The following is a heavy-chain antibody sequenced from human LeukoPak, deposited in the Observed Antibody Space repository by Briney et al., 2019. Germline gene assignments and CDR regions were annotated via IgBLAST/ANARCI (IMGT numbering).Heavy chain of an antibody. V-gene: IGHV3-7*01. CDR1: GFTFSNYW. Sequence: GGSLRLSCAASGFTFSNYWMSWVRQAPGKGLEWVANIKEDGSEIYYVDSVKGRFTIYRDNAKNSLYLQMNSLRAEDTAVYYCTRDGSSFDYWGQGTLVTVSS. J-gene: IGHJ4*02. CDR3: TRDGSSFDY. D-gene: IGHD2-15*01. CDR2: IKEDGSEI.